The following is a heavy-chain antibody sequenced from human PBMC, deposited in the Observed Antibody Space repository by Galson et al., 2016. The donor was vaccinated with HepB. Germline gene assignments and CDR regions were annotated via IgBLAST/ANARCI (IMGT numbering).Heavy chain of an antibody. CDR1: GFTFSDYY. V-gene: IGHV3-11*01. CDR2: ITNSGTAT. Sequence: SLRLSCAASGFTFSDYYISWIRQTPGKGLEWVSHITNSGTATYYADSVKGRFTISRDNAKNSLYLQMKSLRAEDTAMYYCARGPRYDGIWGTYRAPYFDYWGRGTLITVSS. CDR3: ARGPRYDGIWGTYRAPYFDY. J-gene: IGHJ4*02. D-gene: IGHD3-16*02.